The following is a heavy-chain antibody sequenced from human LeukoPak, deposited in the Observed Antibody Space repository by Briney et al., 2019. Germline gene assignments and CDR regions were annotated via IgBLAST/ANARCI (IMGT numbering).Heavy chain of an antibody. J-gene: IGHJ4*02. CDR2: ISSSSSYI. V-gene: IGHV3-21*04. CDR3: ARATGRGSGSYYLGY. CDR1: GFTFSSNS. Sequence: GGSLRLSCAASGFTFSSNSMNWVRQAPGKGLEWVSSISSSSSYIYYADSVKGRFTISRDNSKNTLYLQMNSLRSEDTAVYYCARATGRGSGSYYLGYWGQGTLVTVSS. D-gene: IGHD3-10*01.